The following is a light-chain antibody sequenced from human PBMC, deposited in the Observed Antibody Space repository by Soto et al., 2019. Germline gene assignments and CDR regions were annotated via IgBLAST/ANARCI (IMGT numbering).Light chain of an antibody. V-gene: IGKV3-15*01. CDR1: QSVSSN. CDR2: DAS. J-gene: IGKJ2*01. CDR3: QQYNDWPPKQYT. Sequence: EIVMTQSPATLSVSPGERATLSCRASQSVSSNLAWYQQKPGQAPRLLIYDASTRATGIPARFSGSGSGTEFTLTISSLQSEDFAVYYCQQYNDWPPKQYTFGLGTKLEIK.